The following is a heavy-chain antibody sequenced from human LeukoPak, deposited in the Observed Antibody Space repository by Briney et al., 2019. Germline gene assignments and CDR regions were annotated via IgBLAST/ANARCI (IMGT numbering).Heavy chain of an antibody. Sequence: SETLSLTCTVSGGSVSSSNRWTWIRQTPGKGLEWIGEIFHTGHTNYNPSLKSRVTISVDKSSNHFSLNLNSVTAADTAVYYCARDGGLTIVRGVVDLWGQGTLVTVSS. D-gene: IGHD3-10*01. CDR3: ARDGGLTIVRGVVDL. V-gene: IGHV4-4*02. CDR2: IFHTGHT. J-gene: IGHJ5*02. CDR1: GGSVSSSNR.